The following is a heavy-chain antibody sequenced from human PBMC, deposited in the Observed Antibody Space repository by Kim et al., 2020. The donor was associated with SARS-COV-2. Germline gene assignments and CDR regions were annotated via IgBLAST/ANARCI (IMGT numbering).Heavy chain of an antibody. CDR2: INPDGNEE. CDR3: TGAGADY. CDR1: GITFDIYW. V-gene: IGHV3-7*01. Sequence: GGSLTLSCGASGITFDIYWMSWIRQAPGKGLEWVANINPDGNEESYVDSVKGRFTISRDNARKSVFLQMHSLRPEDTAVYYCTGAGADYWGQGTLVTVS. J-gene: IGHJ4*02. D-gene: IGHD6-19*01.